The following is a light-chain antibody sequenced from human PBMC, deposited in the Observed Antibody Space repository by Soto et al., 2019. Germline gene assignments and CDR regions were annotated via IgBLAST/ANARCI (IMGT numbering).Light chain of an antibody. J-gene: IGLJ1*01. V-gene: IGLV2-14*03. CDR1: SRDVGGYNY. Sequence: QSVLTQPASVSGSPGQSITISCTGTSRDVGGYNYVSWYQQHPGKAPKLMIYYVSHRPSGVSNRFSGSKSGNTAPLTISGLQAEDEADYYCSSYTSINSYVFGTGTKVTVL. CDR3: SSYTSINSYV. CDR2: YVS.